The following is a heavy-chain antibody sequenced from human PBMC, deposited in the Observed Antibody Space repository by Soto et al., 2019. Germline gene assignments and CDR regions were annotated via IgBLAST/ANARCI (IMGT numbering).Heavy chain of an antibody. J-gene: IGHJ3*02. CDR3: VRERAPFDAFDI. CDR1: GFSFTSYG. V-gene: IGHV3-33*01. Sequence: QVQLLDSGGGVVQPGTSLRLSCAASGFSFTSYGMHWVRQAPGKGLEWVAVVWSNGIKNYYADSVRGRFTISRDNSRNRLYLQMNSLKAEDTAVYYCVRERAPFDAFDIWGQGTMVTVYS. CDR2: VWSNGIKN.